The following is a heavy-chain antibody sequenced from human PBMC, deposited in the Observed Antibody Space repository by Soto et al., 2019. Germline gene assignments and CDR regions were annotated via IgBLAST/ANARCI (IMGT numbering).Heavy chain of an antibody. D-gene: IGHD3-9*01. CDR1: GFIVSDTY. V-gene: IGHV3-66*01. CDR3: ARVLVRHYDWLSTYYYYYGLDV. CDR2: ISRNGTT. J-gene: IGHJ6*02. Sequence: GGSLRLSCAASGFIVSDTYMTWVRQAPGKGLEWVSVISRNGTTYYEDSLKGRFSVSRDTSENTLFLQMNSLRAEDTAVYYCARVLVRHYDWLSTYYYYYGLDVWGQGTTVTVSS.